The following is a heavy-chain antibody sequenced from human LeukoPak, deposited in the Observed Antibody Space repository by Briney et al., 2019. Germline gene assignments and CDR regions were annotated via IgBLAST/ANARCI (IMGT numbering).Heavy chain of an antibody. CDR1: GFTFSSYS. CDR3: ARNGIVGAGYYFDY. D-gene: IGHD1-26*01. J-gene: IGHJ4*02. V-gene: IGHV3-21*01. CDR2: ISSSSSSYI. Sequence: GGSLRLSCAASGFTFSSYSMNWVRQAPGKGLEWVSSISSSSSSYIYYADSVKGRFSISRDNAKKSLYLQMNILRAEDTAVYYCARNGIVGAGYYFDYWGQGTLATVSS.